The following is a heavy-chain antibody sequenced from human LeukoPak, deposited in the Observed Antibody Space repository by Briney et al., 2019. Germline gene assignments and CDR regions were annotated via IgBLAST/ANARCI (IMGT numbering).Heavy chain of an antibody. V-gene: IGHV3-53*01. CDR2: IYSGGST. CDR1: GFAVSSNH. CDR3: AKGYSSSSFDYYYYYYMDV. D-gene: IGHD6-6*01. Sequence: GGSLRLSCAASGFAVSSNHMNWVRQAPGEGLGWVSVIYSGGSTNCADSVKGRFTISRDNSKNTLYLQMNSLRAEDTAVYYCAKGYSSSSFDYYYYYYMDVWGKGTTVTVSS. J-gene: IGHJ6*03.